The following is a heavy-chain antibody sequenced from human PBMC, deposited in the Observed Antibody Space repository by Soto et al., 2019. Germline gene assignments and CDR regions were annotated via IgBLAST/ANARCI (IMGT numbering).Heavy chain of an antibody. D-gene: IGHD3-22*01. Sequence: PWGSLRLSCAASGFTFSGSAMHWVRQASGKGLEWVGRIRSKTNSYATAYAASVKGRFTISRDDSKNTAYLQMNSLKTEDTAVYYCTRDPRNYYDSSGSANWFDPWGQGTLVT. CDR1: GFTFSGSA. CDR2: IRSKTNSYAT. V-gene: IGHV3-73*01. J-gene: IGHJ5*02. CDR3: TRDPRNYYDSSGSANWFDP.